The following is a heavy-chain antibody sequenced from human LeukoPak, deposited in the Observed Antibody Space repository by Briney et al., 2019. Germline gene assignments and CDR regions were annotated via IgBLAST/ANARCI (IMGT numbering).Heavy chain of an antibody. D-gene: IGHD4/OR15-4a*01. J-gene: IGHJ4*02. V-gene: IGHV3-53*01. CDR1: GFTFSSNS. Sequence: PGGSLRLSCTVSGFTFSSNSMSWVRQAPGKGLEWVSFIYSDNTHNSDAVKGRFTISIDRSNNNLYLHMNSLRARDKAVYYCARRAGASSHPYDYWGQGTLGTVSS. CDR3: ARRAGASSHPYDY. CDR2: IYSDNT.